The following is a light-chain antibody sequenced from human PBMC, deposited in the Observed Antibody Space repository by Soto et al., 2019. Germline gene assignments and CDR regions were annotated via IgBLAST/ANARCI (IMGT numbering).Light chain of an antibody. V-gene: IGKV3-20*01. CDR3: QQYGTSPRT. J-gene: IGKJ5*01. CDR1: QSVSSNN. Sequence: EIVLTQSPGTLSLSTGERATLSCRASQSVSSNNLAWYQQQLGRAPRLLISGASRRATGIPDRFSGSGSGTDFTLTITSLEPEDFAVYYCQQYGTSPRTFGQGTRLEIK. CDR2: GAS.